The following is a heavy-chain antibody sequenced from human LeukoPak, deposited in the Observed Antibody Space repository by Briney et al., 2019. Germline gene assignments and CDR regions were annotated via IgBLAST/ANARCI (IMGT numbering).Heavy chain of an antibody. CDR3: ARLRVSGSYLYYFDY. CDR2: ILTSGTT. V-gene: IGHV4-4*09. D-gene: IGHD1-26*01. Sequence: SETLSLTCTVSNGSISSYHWSWVRQPPGKGLEWIGYILTSGTTNYNPSLMSRLTISVDTSKNQFTLKLSSVTAADTAVYYCARLRVSGSYLYYFDYWGQGTLVTVSS. J-gene: IGHJ4*02. CDR1: NGSISSYH.